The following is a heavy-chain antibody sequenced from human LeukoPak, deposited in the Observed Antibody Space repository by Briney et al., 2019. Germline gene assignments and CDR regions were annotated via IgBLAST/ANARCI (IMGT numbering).Heavy chain of an antibody. CDR3: ASLDIVVVPAALTYYYYMDV. CDR1: GGSISSSSYY. Sequence: KPSETLSLTCTVSGGSISSSSYYWGWIRQPPGKGLEWIGSIYYSGSTCYNPSLKSRVTISVDTSKNQFSLKLSSVTAADTAVYYCASLDIVVVPAALTYYYYMDVWGKGTTVTVSS. V-gene: IGHV4-39*07. D-gene: IGHD2-2*01. J-gene: IGHJ6*03. CDR2: IYYSGST.